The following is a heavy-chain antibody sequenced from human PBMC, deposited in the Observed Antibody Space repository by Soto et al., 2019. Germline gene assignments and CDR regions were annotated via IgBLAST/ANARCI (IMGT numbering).Heavy chain of an antibody. CDR3: ARERAPEWLRYLDY. CDR2: IYYNGNT. J-gene: IGHJ4*01. Sequence: SETLSLTCSFSCGSIISNYWSWIRLPAGKGLEWIGRIYYNGNTNYNPSLKSRVTMSVDTSKNQFSLNLSSVTAADTAMYYCARERAPEWLRYLDYWGLGTLVTVSS. V-gene: IGHV4-4*07. CDR1: CGSIISNY. D-gene: IGHD5-12*01.